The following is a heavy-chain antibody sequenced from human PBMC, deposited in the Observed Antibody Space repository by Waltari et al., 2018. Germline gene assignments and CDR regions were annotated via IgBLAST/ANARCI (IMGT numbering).Heavy chain of an antibody. D-gene: IGHD2-15*01. J-gene: IGHJ4*02. V-gene: IGHV3-53*02. CDR3: ARGACSGASCKTLDY. CDR2: IYSGGST. Sequence: EVQLVETGGALIQPGGSLRLSCAASGFTVSNSYMSWVRRAPGKGLEWVSVIYSGGSTYNADSVKGRFTISRDNSKNTVSLQMNSLRAEDTAMYYCARGACSGASCKTLDYWGQGTLVTVSS. CDR1: GFTVSNSY.